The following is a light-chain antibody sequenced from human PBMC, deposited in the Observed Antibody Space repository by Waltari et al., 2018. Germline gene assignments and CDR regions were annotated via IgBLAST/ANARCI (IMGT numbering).Light chain of an antibody. J-gene: IGKJ1*01. CDR3: QQYYSTPRT. Sequence: DIVMTQSPDSLAVSLGERATINCKSSQRVFYSSNTKNYLAWYQQKPGHPPTLLIYWASTRDSGVPDRLSGSGSGTDCPLTISSLQAEDGAVYYCQQYYSTPRTVGQGTKVEIK. CDR2: WAS. V-gene: IGKV4-1*01. CDR1: QRVFYSSNTKNY.